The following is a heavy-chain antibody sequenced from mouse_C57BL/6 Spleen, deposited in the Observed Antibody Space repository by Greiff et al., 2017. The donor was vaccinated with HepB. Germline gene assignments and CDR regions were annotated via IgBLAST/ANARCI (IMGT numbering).Heavy chain of an antibody. Sequence: VQRVESGPELVKPGASVKISCKASGYAFSSSWMNWVKQRPGKGLEWIGRIYPGDGDTNYNGKFKGKATLTADKSSSTAYMQLSSLTSEDSAVYFCARGITTVEGYFDVWGTGTTVTVSS. CDR2: IYPGDGDT. D-gene: IGHD1-1*01. V-gene: IGHV1-82*01. CDR3: ARGITTVEGYFDV. J-gene: IGHJ1*03. CDR1: GYAFSSSW.